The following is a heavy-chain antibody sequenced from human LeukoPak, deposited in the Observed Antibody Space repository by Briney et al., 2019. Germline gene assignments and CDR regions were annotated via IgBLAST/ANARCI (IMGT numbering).Heavy chain of an antibody. CDR2: IYHSGST. CDR3: AREGGSYPDGLGYFDL. D-gene: IGHD2-15*01. CDR1: GGSISSGGYS. V-gene: IGHV4-30-2*01. Sequence: PSETLSLTCAVSGGSISSGGYSWSWILQPPGKGLEWIGYIYHSGSTYYNPSLKSRVTISVDRSKNQFSLKLSSVTAADTAVYYCAREGGSYPDGLGYFDLWGRGTLVTVSS. J-gene: IGHJ2*01.